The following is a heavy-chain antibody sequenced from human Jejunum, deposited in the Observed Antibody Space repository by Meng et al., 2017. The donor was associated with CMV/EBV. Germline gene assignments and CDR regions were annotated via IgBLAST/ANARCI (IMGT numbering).Heavy chain of an antibody. CDR2: IGSNGDKT. CDR3: VKGGWGSLVDY. V-gene: IGHV3-23*01. CDR1: GFTISNSG. J-gene: IGHJ4*02. D-gene: IGHD3-16*01. Sequence: IQWLGPGGGVVPGVGSLSCGCTASGFTISNSGTCLVRPPQRGGVELGAIIGSNGDKTYYSHSLKIRFTLSRANYLIMLYLKMNSLTVNATAVFPCVKGGWGSLVDYWGQGTLVTVSS.